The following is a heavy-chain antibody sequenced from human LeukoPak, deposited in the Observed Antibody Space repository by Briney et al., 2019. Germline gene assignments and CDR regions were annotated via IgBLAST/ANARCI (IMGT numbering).Heavy chain of an antibody. J-gene: IGHJ4*02. CDR3: SRGSGWLSVY. CDR1: GFTFGDYR. V-gene: IGHV3-49*03. CDR2: ISGGTT. D-gene: IGHD6-19*01. Sequence: GGSLRLSCTASGFTFGDYRMSWFRQAPGKGLEWIGFISGGTTEYAASVKGRFTISRDDSTSIAYLQMNSLTTEDTAVYYCSRGSGWLSVYWGQGTLVTVSS.